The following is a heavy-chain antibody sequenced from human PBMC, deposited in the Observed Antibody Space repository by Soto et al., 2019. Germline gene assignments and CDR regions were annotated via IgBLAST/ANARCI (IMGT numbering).Heavy chain of an antibody. CDR3: SRGIIV. CDR1: GGSINSGGYC. D-gene: IGHD2-15*01. Sequence: QVHLQESGPGLVKPSQTLSLTCTVSGGSINSGGYCWSWIRQHPGKGMEWIGCISYGVSTSYNASLNRRVTISVDTSKNQFSLKLSSVTAASTAVDYCSRGIIVGGQGTLITVSS. J-gene: IGHJ4*02. V-gene: IGHV4-31*03. CDR2: ISYGVST.